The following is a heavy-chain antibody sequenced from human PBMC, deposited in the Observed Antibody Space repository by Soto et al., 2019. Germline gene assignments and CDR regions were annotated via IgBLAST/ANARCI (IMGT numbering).Heavy chain of an antibody. J-gene: IGHJ6*02. V-gene: IGHV6-1*01. CDR1: VDSVSSNSAA. CDR2: TYYRSKWYN. D-gene: IGHD6-6*01. Sequence: PSQTLSLTCAISVDSVSSNSAAWNWIRQSPSRGLEWLGRTYYRSKWYNDYAVSVKSRITINPDTSKNQFSLQLNSVTPEDTAVYYCARVEYSSSSGAAAGNYDNYYSGMDVWGQGTTVTVSS. CDR3: ARVEYSSSSGAAAGNYDNYYSGMDV.